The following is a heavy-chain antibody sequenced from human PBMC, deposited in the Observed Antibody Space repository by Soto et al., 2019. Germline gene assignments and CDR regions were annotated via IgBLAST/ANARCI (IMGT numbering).Heavy chain of an antibody. CDR3: ARPDSVGYYPY. Sequence: SETLSLTCAVSGDSISSGYQWAWIRQPPGKGLEWVASIYHSVTTYYNPYLTRRVTISVDTSKNQFSLKLSSVTDADSAVYYCARPDSVGYYPYCGQRTLVTVSP. D-gene: IGHD3-22*01. J-gene: IGHJ1*01. CDR1: GDSISSGYQ. V-gene: IGHV4-38-2*01. CDR2: IYHSVTT.